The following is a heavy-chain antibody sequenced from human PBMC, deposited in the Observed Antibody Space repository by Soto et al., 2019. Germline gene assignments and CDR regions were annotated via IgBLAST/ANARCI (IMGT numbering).Heavy chain of an antibody. CDR1: WGTIINFD. CDR3: ARGRIQLWYPFDY. D-gene: IGHD5-18*01. J-gene: IGHJ4*02. Sequence: ASETHRHPYTVSWGTIINFDWRRIRQPPGKGLEWIGSIYYSGSTYYNPSLKSRVTISVDTSKNQFSLKLSSVTAADTAVYYCARGRIQLWYPFDYWGQGTLVAVSS. CDR2: IYYSGST. V-gene: IGHV4-39*07.